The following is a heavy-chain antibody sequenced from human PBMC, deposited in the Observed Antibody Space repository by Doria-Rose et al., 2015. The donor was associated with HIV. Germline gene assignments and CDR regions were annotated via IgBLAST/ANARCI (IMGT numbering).Heavy chain of an antibody. CDR2: IYYSGSA. D-gene: IGHD5-12*01. V-gene: IGHV4-31*02. J-gene: IGHJ4*02. Sequence: WIWYIYYSGSAYYNPSLKSRLTISVDTSKNQFSLALRSVTAADTAVYYCARGGGYDPGLYWGQGNLVTVSS. CDR3: ARGGGYDPGLY.